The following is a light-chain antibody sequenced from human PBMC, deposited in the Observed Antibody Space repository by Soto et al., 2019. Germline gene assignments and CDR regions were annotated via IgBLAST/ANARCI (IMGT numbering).Light chain of an antibody. Sequence: EIVMTQSPATLSVSPGERATLSCRASQSVSGNLAWYQQKPGQAPRLLIYGASTRATGIPARFSGSGSGTGFTSNNSRPPFGNFSIYFLQQEKNLPPTVGQGAKVEIK. V-gene: IGKV3-15*01. J-gene: IGKJ1*01. CDR2: GAS. CDR1: QSVSGN. CDR3: QQEKNLPPT.